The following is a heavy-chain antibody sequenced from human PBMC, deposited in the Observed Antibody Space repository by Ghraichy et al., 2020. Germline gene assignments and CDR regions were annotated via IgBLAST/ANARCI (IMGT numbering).Heavy chain of an antibody. CDR1: GGSITSYY. Sequence: PETLSLTCTVSGGSITSYYWSWIRQPPGKGLEWIGYIYYTGSTNYNPSLKSRVTISVDTSKNQFSLKLSSVTAADTAVYFCARHFTGTYSNAQDGMDVWGQGTTVTVSS. D-gene: IGHD4-11*01. J-gene: IGHJ6*02. CDR2: IYYTGST. V-gene: IGHV4-59*08. CDR3: ARHFTGTYSNAQDGMDV.